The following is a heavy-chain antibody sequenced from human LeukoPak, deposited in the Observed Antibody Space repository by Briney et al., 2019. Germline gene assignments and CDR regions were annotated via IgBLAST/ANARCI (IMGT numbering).Heavy chain of an antibody. V-gene: IGHV3-21*01. Sequence: GGSLRLSCAASGFTFSSYSMNWVRQAPGKGLEWVSSISSSSSYIYYADSVKGRFTISRDNAKNSLYLQMNSLRAEDTAVYYCARVSLRFGYSGTAQFDYWGQGTLVTVSS. CDR3: ARVSLRFGYSGTAQFDY. D-gene: IGHD2-21*02. J-gene: IGHJ4*02. CDR1: GFTFSSYS. CDR2: ISSSSSYI.